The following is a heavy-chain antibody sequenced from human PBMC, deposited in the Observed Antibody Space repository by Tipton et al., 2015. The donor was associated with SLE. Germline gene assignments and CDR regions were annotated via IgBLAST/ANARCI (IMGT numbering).Heavy chain of an antibody. CDR2: IYHSGST. CDR1: GYSISSGYY. CDR3: ARDGFRGSSSSYAFDI. Sequence: LRLSCTVSGYSISSGYYWGWIRQPPGKGLEWIGSIYHSGSTYYNPSLKSRVTISVDTSKNQFSLKLSSVTAADTAVYYCARDGFRGSSSSYAFDIWGQGTMVTVSS. V-gene: IGHV4-38-2*02. J-gene: IGHJ3*02. D-gene: IGHD6-13*01.